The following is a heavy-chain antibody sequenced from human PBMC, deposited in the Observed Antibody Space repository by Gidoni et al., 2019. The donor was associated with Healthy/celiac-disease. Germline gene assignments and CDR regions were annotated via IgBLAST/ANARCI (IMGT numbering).Heavy chain of an antibody. V-gene: IGHV3-23*01. CDR3: ALSSGWPHDAFDI. Sequence: SCAASGFTFSSYAMSWVRQAPGKGLEWVSAISGSGGSTYYADSVKGRFTISRDNSKNTLYLQMNSLRAEDTAVYYCALSSGWPHDAFDIWGQGTMVTVSS. J-gene: IGHJ3*02. CDR2: ISGSGGST. D-gene: IGHD6-19*01. CDR1: GFTFSSYA.